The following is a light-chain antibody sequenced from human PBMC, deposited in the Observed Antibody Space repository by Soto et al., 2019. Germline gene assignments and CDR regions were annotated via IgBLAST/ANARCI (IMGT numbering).Light chain of an antibody. J-gene: IGLJ3*02. CDR3: SSYTSSNTWV. CDR2: EVS. V-gene: IGLV2-14*01. CDR1: SSDVGGGNY. Sequence: QSALTQPASVSGSPGQSITISCTGTSSDVGGGNYVSWYQQHPGKVPKLMIYEVSNRPSGVSNRFSGSKSGNAASLTISGLQAEDEADYYCSSYTSSNTWVFGGGTKLSVL.